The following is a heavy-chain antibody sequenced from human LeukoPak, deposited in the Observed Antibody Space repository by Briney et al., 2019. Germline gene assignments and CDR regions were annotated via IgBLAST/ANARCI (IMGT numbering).Heavy chain of an antibody. V-gene: IGHV4-34*01. CDR1: GESLSKYY. CDR2: INHRGST. CDR3: ASSVGSTDY. D-gene: IGHD1-26*01. J-gene: IGHJ4*02. Sequence: SETLSLTCAVYGESLSKYYWTWIRQSPGKGLEWVGEINHRGSTNLNPSLKSRVTLSVDTSKHQFSLKLTSMTAADAAVYYCASSVGSTDYWGQGTLVTVSP.